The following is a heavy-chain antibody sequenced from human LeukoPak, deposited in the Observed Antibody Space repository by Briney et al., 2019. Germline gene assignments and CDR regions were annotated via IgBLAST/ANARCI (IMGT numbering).Heavy chain of an antibody. D-gene: IGHD6-13*01. V-gene: IGHV1-18*01. CDR2: ISAYNGNT. J-gene: IGHJ6*02. Sequence: ASVTVSCKASGYTFTSYGISWVRQAPGQGLEWMGWISAYNGNTNYAQKLQGRVTMTTDTSTSTAYMELRSLRSDDTAVYYCARGPRIAAAGNYYYYGMDVWGQGTTVTVSS. CDR3: ARGPRIAAAGNYYYYGMDV. CDR1: GYTFTSYG.